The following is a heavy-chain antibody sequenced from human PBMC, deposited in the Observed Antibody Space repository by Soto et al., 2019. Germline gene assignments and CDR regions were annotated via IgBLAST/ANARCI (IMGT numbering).Heavy chain of an antibody. J-gene: IGHJ4*02. CDR1: GGTFSSYA. V-gene: IGHV1-69*13. D-gene: IGHD3-10*01. CDR2: IIPIFGTA. Sequence: GASVKVSCKASGGTFSSYAISWVRQAPGQGLEWMGGIIPIFGTANYAQKFQGRVTITADESTSTAYMELSSLRSEDTAVYYCARGVEMATTFGGYYFDYWGQGTLVTISS. CDR3: ARGVEMATTFGGYYFDY.